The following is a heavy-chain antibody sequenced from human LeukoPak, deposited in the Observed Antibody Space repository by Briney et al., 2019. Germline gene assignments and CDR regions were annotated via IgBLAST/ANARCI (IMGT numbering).Heavy chain of an antibody. Sequence: PGGSLRLSRAASGFTFSSYAMSWVRQAPGKGLEWVSAISGSGGSTYYADSVKGRFTISRDNSKNTLYLQMNSLRAEDTAVYYCAKGQRAMDIAAAGPFDYWGQGTLVTVSS. J-gene: IGHJ4*02. D-gene: IGHD6-13*01. CDR3: AKGQRAMDIAAAGPFDY. CDR2: ISGSGGST. CDR1: GFTFSSYA. V-gene: IGHV3-23*01.